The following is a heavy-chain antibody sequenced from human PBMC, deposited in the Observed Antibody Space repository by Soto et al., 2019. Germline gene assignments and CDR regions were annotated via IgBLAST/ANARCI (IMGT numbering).Heavy chain of an antibody. CDR3: TRGPRPISTGTGAY. CDR1: EFIFKMYW. CDR2: IYNDGTYS. Sequence: GSLRLSCAASEFIFKMYWMHWVRQSPGKGLVWISRIYNDGTYSDYADSVRGRFTISRDNVNDTLYLQMNNLRAEDSGLYYCTRGPRPISTGTGAYWGQGTQVTVSS. D-gene: IGHD3-10*01. V-gene: IGHV3-74*01. J-gene: IGHJ4*02.